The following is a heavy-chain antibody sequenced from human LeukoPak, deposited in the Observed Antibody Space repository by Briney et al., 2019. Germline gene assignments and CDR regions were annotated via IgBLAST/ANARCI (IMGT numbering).Heavy chain of an antibody. J-gene: IGHJ4*02. Sequence: ASVKVSCKASGYTFTSYAISWVRQAPGQGLEWMGGIIPIFGTANYAQKFQGRVTITADESTSTAYMELSSLRSEDTAVYYCARAHSYYYDSSGYPFDYWGQGTLVTVSS. CDR3: ARAHSYYYDSSGYPFDY. CDR1: GYTFTSYA. CDR2: IIPIFGTA. D-gene: IGHD3-22*01. V-gene: IGHV1-69*13.